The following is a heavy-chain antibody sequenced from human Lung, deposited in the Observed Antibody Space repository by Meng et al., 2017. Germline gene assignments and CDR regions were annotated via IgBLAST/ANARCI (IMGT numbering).Heavy chain of an antibody. Sequence: QVKVLLVGAGLLKPSETLSLTCVVSGGSFSDYYWSWIRQSPGKGLEWIGEINHSGSTNYNPSLESRATISVDTSQNNLSLKLSSVTAADSAVYYCARGPTTMAHDFDYWGQGTLVTVSS. CDR1: GGSFSDYY. D-gene: IGHD4-11*01. CDR2: INHSGST. CDR3: ARGPTTMAHDFDY. J-gene: IGHJ4*02. V-gene: IGHV4-34*01.